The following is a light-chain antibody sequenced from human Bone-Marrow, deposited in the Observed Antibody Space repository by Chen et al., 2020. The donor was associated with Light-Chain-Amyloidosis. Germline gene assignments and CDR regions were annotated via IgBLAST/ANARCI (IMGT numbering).Light chain of an antibody. Sequence: QPFLTQPPSASAPPGQMITISCYGVSSNVGNNYVSWYRHLPGTAPELLIFKDSRRPLGVPDRFSASKSGTSASLFINGLRSEDEADYTCAAWDENLSTWEFGGGTRLTVL. CDR3: AAWDENLSTWE. CDR1: SSNVGNNY. CDR2: KDS. J-gene: IGLJ3*02. V-gene: IGLV1-47*01.